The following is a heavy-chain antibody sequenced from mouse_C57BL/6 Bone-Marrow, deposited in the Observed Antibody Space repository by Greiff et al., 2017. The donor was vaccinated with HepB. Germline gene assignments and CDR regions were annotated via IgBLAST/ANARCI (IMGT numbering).Heavy chain of an antibody. J-gene: IGHJ4*01. Sequence: EVQLQLSGAELVRPGASVKLSCTASGFNIKDDYMHWVKQRPELGLEWIGWIDPENGDTEYASKFQGKATITADTSSNTAYLQLSCLTSEDTAVYYCTMTSVVAYSYAMDYWGQGTSVTVSS. D-gene: IGHD1-1*01. V-gene: IGHV14-4*01. CDR2: IDPENGDT. CDR3: TMTSVVAYSYAMDY. CDR1: GFNIKDDY.